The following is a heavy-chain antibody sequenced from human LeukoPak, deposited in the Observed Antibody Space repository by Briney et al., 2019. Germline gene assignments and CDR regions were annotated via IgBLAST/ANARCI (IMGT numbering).Heavy chain of an antibody. D-gene: IGHD3-16*01. Sequence: KPSETLSLTCTVSGGSISSYYWSWIRQPPGKGLEWIGYIYKTGSTYYNPSLKSRVTMSVDTSRNQFSLKLNSVTAADTAVYYCARDVLRWGQGTLVTVSS. CDR3: ARDVLR. CDR1: GGSISSYY. V-gene: IGHV4-59*06. J-gene: IGHJ4*02. CDR2: IYKTGST.